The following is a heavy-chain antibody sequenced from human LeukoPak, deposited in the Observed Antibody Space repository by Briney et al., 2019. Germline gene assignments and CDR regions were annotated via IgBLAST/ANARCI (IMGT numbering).Heavy chain of an antibody. CDR3: ARTVEGQTFAFDY. V-gene: IGHV4-59*01. CDR1: GGSISSDC. Sequence: TPSETLSLTCTVPGGSISSDCWSWIRQPPGKGLEWIAYISYSGSTNYNPSLTSRVTISVDTSKNHFSLRLSSVTAADTAVYYCARTVEGQTFAFDYWGQGTLVTVSS. D-gene: IGHD2-15*01. CDR2: ISYSGST. J-gene: IGHJ4*02.